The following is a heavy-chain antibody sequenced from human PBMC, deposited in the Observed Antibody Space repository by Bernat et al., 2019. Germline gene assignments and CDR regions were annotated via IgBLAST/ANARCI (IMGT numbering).Heavy chain of an antibody. Sequence: QVQLVESGEGWFQLGGSRKLFFEASGLTSINIVWNGARQPPGRGWEGWALFTLVGAREYSADSVKGRFTTSRDNSKNTLYLQMNSLRAEDTAVYYCSRDKYYSDSSDYGSLTFAYWGQGTLVTVSS. D-gene: IGHD3-22*01. J-gene: IGHJ4*02. V-gene: IGHV3-30-3*01. CDR3: SRDKYYSDSSDYGSLTFAY. CDR1: GLTSINIV. CDR2: FTLVGARE.